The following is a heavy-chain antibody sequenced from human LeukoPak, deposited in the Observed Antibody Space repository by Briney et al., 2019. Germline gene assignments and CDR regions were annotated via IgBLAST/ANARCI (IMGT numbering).Heavy chain of an antibody. J-gene: IGHJ4*02. CDR3: AGSGSYAVDY. V-gene: IGHV4-59*01. D-gene: IGHD1-26*01. CDR2: IYYSGST. Sequence: SETLSLTCTVSGGSISSYYWSWIRQPPGKGLEWIGYIYYSGSTNYNPSLKSRVTISVDTSENQFSLKLSSVTAADTAVYYCAGSGSYAVDYWGQGTLVTVSS. CDR1: GGSISSYY.